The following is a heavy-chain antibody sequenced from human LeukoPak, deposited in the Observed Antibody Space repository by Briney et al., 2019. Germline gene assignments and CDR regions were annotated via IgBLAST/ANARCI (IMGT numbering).Heavy chain of an antibody. V-gene: IGHV1-18*01. CDR2: ISGYNGKT. CDR3: ARDIRLGAPRSLDY. Sequence: ASVKVSCKASGYTFINYGLSWMRQAPGQGLEWMGWISGYNGKTKYAQRLQGRVTMTTDTSTSTAYMELRSLRSDDTAVYYCARDIRLGAPRSLDYWGQGTLVTVSS. J-gene: IGHJ4*02. CDR1: GYTFINYG. D-gene: IGHD1-26*01.